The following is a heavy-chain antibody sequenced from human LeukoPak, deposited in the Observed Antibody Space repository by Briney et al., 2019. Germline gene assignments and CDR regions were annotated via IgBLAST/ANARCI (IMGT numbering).Heavy chain of an antibody. J-gene: IGHJ4*02. CDR3: ARHGIYYYFDY. CDR2: IYYSGST. D-gene: IGHD1-14*01. V-gene: IGHV4-59*08. Sequence: SETLSLTCTVSGGSISSYYWSWIRQPPGKGLEWIGYIYYSGSTNYNPSLKSRVTISVDTSKNQFSLKLSSVTAADTAVCYCARHGIYYYFDYWGQGTLVTVSS. CDR1: GGSISSYY.